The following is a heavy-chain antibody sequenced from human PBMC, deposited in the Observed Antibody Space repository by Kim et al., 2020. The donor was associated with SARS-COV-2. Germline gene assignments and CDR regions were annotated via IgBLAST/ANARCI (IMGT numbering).Heavy chain of an antibody. D-gene: IGHD1-26*01. CDR1: GFTFSNYA. J-gene: IGHJ5*01. V-gene: IGHV3-23*01. CDR3: AKRYGSNWGWFDS. Sequence: GGSLRLSCAASGFTFSNYAMSWVRQAPGKGLEWVASITDTGGYTNYADSVKGRFAVSRDNSKNTLYLEMNNLRAEDTAIYYCAKRYGSNWGWFDSWGQGTLVTVSS. CDR2: ITDTGGYT.